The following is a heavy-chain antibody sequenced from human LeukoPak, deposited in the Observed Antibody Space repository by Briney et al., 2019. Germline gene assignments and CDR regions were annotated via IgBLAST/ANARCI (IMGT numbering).Heavy chain of an antibody. J-gene: IGHJ3*02. V-gene: IGHV4-59*08. CDR2: IYYRGST. Sequence: PSETLSLTCTVSGGSISSYYWSWIRQPAGKGLEWIGYIYYRGSTNYNPSLKSRVTISVDTSKNQFSLKLSSVTAADTAVCYCARHVYTYGPDDAFDIWGQGTMVTVSS. CDR1: GGSISSYY. D-gene: IGHD5-18*01. CDR3: ARHVYTYGPDDAFDI.